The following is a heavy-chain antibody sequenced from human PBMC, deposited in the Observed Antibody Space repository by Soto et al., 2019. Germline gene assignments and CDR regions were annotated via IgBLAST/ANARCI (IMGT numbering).Heavy chain of an antibody. V-gene: IGHV3-72*01. Sequence: GGSLRLSCLASGFTFSDHYMDWVRQAPGKGLEWVGVSRRKAQKYTTEYATSVKGRFTISRDESKNSLYLQMNNLKVDDTAVYYCAKDMVGYIAAAGNWGQGTLVTVSS. J-gene: IGHJ4*02. D-gene: IGHD6-13*01. CDR3: AKDMVGYIAAAGN. CDR2: SRRKAQKYTT. CDR1: GFTFSDHY.